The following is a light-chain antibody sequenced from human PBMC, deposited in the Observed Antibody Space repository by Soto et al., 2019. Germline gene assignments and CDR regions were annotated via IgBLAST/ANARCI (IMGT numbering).Light chain of an antibody. CDR2: SSS. Sequence: QSVLTQPPSASGAPGQRVTISCSGSNSNIGTTTVNWYQHVPGTAPKHLIYSSSQRPSGVPDQFSASRSGTSASLAISGLHSEDEDDYYCAAWDDSLNAVVFGGGTKVTVL. J-gene: IGLJ2*01. CDR1: NSNIGTTT. CDR3: AAWDDSLNAVV. V-gene: IGLV1-44*01.